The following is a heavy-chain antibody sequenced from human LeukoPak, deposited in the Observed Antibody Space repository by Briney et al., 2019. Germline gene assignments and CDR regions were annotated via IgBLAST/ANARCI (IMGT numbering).Heavy chain of an antibody. CDR2: IYYSGST. V-gene: IGHV4-30-4*01. J-gene: IGHJ4*02. D-gene: IGHD3-22*01. CDR1: GGSISSGDYY. Sequence: PSQTLSLTCTVSGGSISSGDYYWSWIRQPPGKGLEWIGYIYYSGSTYYNPSLKSRVTISVDTSKSQFSLKLSSVTAAGTAVYYCARFYDSSGYLLGVPDYWGQGTLVTVSS. CDR3: ARFYDSSGYLLGVPDY.